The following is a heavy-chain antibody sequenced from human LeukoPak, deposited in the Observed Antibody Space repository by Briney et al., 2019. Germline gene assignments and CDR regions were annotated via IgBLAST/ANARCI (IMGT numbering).Heavy chain of an antibody. V-gene: IGHV3-74*01. Sequence: GGSLRLSCAASGFTFSTYCMHWVRQAPGQVPMWVSRICPDGTVTNYADSVKARFIISRDNARNTVYLQMNSLRVEDTAVYYCVRDFRSADYWGQGTLVTVSS. CDR1: GFTFSTYC. CDR3: VRDFRSADY. CDR2: ICPDGTVT. J-gene: IGHJ4*02.